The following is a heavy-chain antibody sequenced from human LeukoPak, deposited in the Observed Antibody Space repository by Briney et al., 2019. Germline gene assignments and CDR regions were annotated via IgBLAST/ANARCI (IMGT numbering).Heavy chain of an antibody. V-gene: IGHV3-74*01. CDR2: INSDGSST. Sequence: PGGSLRLSCAASGFTFSSYAMHWVRQAPGKGLVWVSRINSDGSSTSYADSVKGRFTISRDNAKNTLYLQMNSLRAEDTAVYYCARYRQDTAMAGDFDYWGQGTLVTVSS. J-gene: IGHJ4*02. CDR1: GFTFSSYA. D-gene: IGHD5-18*01. CDR3: ARYRQDTAMAGDFDY.